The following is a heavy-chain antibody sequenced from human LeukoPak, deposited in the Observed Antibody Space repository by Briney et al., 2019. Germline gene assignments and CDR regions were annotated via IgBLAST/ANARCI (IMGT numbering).Heavy chain of an antibody. CDR3: ARSSIAARHFDY. Sequence: PSETLSLTCTVSGGSISSYYWSWIRQPPGKGLEWIGYIYYSGSTYYNPSLKSRVTISVDTSKNQFSLKLSSVTAADTAVYYCARSSIAARHFDYWGQGTLVTVSS. D-gene: IGHD6-6*01. V-gene: IGHV4-59*08. CDR2: IYYSGST. CDR1: GGSISSYY. J-gene: IGHJ4*02.